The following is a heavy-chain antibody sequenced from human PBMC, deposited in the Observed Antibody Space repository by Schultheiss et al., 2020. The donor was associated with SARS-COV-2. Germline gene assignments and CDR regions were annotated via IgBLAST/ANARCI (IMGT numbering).Heavy chain of an antibody. CDR3: ARAERTVTLFYYYYGMDV. Sequence: GGSLRLSCAASGFTFSSYGMHWVRQAPGKGLEWVAIIKQDGSEKYYVDSVKGRFTISRDKAKNSLYLQMNSLRDEDTAVYYCARAERTVTLFYYYYGMDVGGQGTTVTGSS. D-gene: IGHD4-11*01. CDR2: IKQDGSEK. J-gene: IGHJ6*01. V-gene: IGHV3-7*01. CDR1: GFTFSSYG.